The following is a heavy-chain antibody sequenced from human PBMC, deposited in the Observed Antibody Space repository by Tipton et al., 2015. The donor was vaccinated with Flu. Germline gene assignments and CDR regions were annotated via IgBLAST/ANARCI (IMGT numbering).Heavy chain of an antibody. CDR3: ARHIGDSVRGIIDY. V-gene: IGHV4-38-2*01. Sequence: PGLVKPSETLSLTCVVSGYSISSGYYWGWVRQPPGKGLEWIGTIYHSGSTYYNPSLKSRVTISVDTSKNQFSLKLSSVTAADTAAYYCARHIGDSVRGIIDYWGQGTLVTVSS. CDR2: IYHSGST. D-gene: IGHD3-10*02. CDR1: GYSISSGYY. J-gene: IGHJ4*02.